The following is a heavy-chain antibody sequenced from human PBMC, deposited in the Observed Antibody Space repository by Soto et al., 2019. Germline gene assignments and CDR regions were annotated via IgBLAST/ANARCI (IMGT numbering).Heavy chain of an antibody. Sequence: EVQLLESGGGLVRPGGSLRLSCAASGFTFSTYAMSWVRQAPGKGLEWVSAISGSGSNTYYADSVKGRFTISRDDSKSTLYLQMNSRRAEDTAVYYCARDPSHSYYTLFYYFDYWGQGTLVTVSS. V-gene: IGHV3-23*01. D-gene: IGHD1-26*01. J-gene: IGHJ4*02. CDR1: GFTFSTYA. CDR3: ARDPSHSYYTLFYYFDY. CDR2: ISGSGSNT.